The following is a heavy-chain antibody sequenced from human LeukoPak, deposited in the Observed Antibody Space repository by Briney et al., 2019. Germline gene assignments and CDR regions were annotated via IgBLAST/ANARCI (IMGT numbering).Heavy chain of an antibody. Sequence: GGSVRLSCAASGFTFSSYGMHWVRQAPGKGLEWVAFIRYDGSNKYYADSVKGRFTISRDNSKNTLYLQMNSLRAEDTAVYYCAKSHIVYCSGGSCYEVDYWGQGTLVTVSS. CDR3: AKSHIVYCSGGSCYEVDY. V-gene: IGHV3-30*02. J-gene: IGHJ4*02. CDR1: GFTFSSYG. CDR2: IRYDGSNK. D-gene: IGHD2-15*01.